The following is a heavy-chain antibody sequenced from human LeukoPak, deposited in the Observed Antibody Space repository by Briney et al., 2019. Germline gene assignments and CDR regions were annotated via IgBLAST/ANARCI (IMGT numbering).Heavy chain of an antibody. CDR2: ISGSGGNT. CDR1: GFTFSSYA. V-gene: IGHV3-23*01. CDR3: AKDGSSGFPGGAFDI. J-gene: IGHJ3*02. D-gene: IGHD6-19*01. Sequence: GGSLRLSCAASGFTFSSYAMSWVRQAPGKGLEWVSAISGSGGNTFYADSVKGRFTISRDNSKNTLYLQMNSLRAEDTAVYYCAKDGSSGFPGGAFDIWGQGTMVTVSS.